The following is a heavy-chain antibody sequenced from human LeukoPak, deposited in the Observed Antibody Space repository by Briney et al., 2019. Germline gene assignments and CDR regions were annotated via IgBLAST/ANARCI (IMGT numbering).Heavy chain of an antibody. D-gene: IGHD3-9*01. CDR1: GYTFTSYD. CDR2: MNPNSGNT. Sequence: ASVKVSCKAPGYTFTSYDINWVRQATGQGLEWMGWMNPNSGNTGYAQKFQDRVTITRNTSISKAYMELNSLRSEDTAVYYCAREYYDILTGLYYFDYWGQGTLVTVSS. CDR3: AREYYDILTGLYYFDY. V-gene: IGHV1-8*03. J-gene: IGHJ4*02.